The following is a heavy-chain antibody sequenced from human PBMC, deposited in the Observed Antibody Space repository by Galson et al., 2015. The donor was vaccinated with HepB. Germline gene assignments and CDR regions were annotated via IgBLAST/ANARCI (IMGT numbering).Heavy chain of an antibody. D-gene: IGHD6-13*01. Sequence: SLRLSCAASGFTFSSYWMSWVRQAPGKGLEWVANIKQDGSEKYYVDSVKGRFTISRDNAKNSLYLQMNSLRAEDTAVYYCARAAIYSSSWSFYFDYWGQGTLVTVSS. CDR1: GFTFSSYW. V-gene: IGHV3-7*03. CDR2: IKQDGSEK. J-gene: IGHJ4*02. CDR3: ARAAIYSSSWSFYFDY.